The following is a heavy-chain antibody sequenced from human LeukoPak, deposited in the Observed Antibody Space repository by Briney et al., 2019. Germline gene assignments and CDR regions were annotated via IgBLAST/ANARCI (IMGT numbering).Heavy chain of an antibody. J-gene: IGHJ4*02. CDR3: TTIHY. V-gene: IGHV3-30*04. Sequence: GRSLRLSCAASGFPFSSWPMHWVRQAPGKGLEWMTTISHDGSQTFYADSVKGRLTISRDNSKNTVSLQMSSLRVEDTGDYYCTTIHYWGQGTQITVSS. CDR1: GFPFSSWP. CDR2: ISHDGSQT.